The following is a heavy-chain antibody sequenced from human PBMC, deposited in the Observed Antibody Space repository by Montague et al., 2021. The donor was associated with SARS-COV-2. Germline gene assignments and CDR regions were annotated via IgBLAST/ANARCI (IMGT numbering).Heavy chain of an antibody. CDR2: VHYSGGT. Sequence: SETLSLTCSVSGVSIGTSGYYWGWVRQSPGKGLEWIGSVHYSGGTNYNPSLESRVTIYVDTSKNMFSLRLRSATAADTAVYYCARGISSWWAVGHWGQGILVTVSS. J-gene: IGHJ4*02. D-gene: IGHD6-13*01. CDR3: ARGISSWWAVGH. V-gene: IGHV4-39*01. CDR1: GVSIGTSGYY.